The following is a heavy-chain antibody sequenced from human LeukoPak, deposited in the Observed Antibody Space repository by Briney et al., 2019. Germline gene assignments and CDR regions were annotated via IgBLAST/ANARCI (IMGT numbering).Heavy chain of an antibody. Sequence: SETLSLTCTVSGGSISSSSYYWGWIRQPPGKGLEWIGSIYYSGSTYYNPSLKSRVTISVDTSKNQFSLKLSSVTAADTAVYYCARLGGYCSGGSCSGNAFDIWGQGTMVTVSS. CDR3: ARLGGYCSGGSCSGNAFDI. D-gene: IGHD2-15*01. CDR2: IYYSGST. V-gene: IGHV4-39*01. CDR1: GGSISSSSYY. J-gene: IGHJ3*02.